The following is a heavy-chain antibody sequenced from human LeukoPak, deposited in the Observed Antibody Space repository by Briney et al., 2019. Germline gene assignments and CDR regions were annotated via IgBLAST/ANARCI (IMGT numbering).Heavy chain of an antibody. CDR3: ARDYLTWSYGSPLDV. V-gene: IGHV3-33*01. CDR2: IWYDGSNK. CDR1: GFTFSSYG. J-gene: IGHJ6*04. D-gene: IGHD5-18*01. Sequence: PGGSLRLSCAASGFTFSSYGMHWVRQAPGKGLEWVAVIWYDGSNKYYADSVKGRFTISRDNSKNTLYLQMNSLRAEDTAVYYCARDYLTWSYGSPLDVWGKGTTVTVSS.